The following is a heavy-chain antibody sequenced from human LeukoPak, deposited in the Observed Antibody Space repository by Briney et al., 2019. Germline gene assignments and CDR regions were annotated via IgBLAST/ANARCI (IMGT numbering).Heavy chain of an antibody. CDR1: GXSISSSNW. Sequence: SGTLSLTCAVSGXSISSSNWWSWVRQPPGKGLEWIGEIYHSGSTNYNPSLKSRVTISVDKSKNQFSLNLSSVTAADTAVYYCARDGLYATTGTTDAFDIWGQGTMVTVSS. CDR2: IYHSGST. J-gene: IGHJ3*02. V-gene: IGHV4-4*02. CDR3: ARDGLYATTGTTDAFDI. D-gene: IGHD1-1*01.